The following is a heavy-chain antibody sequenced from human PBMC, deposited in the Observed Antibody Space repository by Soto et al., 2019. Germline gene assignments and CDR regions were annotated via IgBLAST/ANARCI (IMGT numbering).Heavy chain of an antibody. CDR2: ISGSGGST. CDR3: AKHYDYIWGSYRQYYFDY. V-gene: IGHV3-23*01. J-gene: IGHJ4*02. CDR1: GFTFSSYA. Sequence: TGGSLRLSCAASGFTFSSYAMSWVRQAPGKGLEWVSAISGSGGSTYYADSVKGRFTISRDNSKNTLYLQMNSLRAEDTAVYYCAKHYDYIWGSYRQYYFDYWGQGTLVTVSS. D-gene: IGHD3-16*02.